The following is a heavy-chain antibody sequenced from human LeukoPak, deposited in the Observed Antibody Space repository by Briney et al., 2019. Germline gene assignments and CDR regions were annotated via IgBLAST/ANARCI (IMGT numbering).Heavy chain of an antibody. D-gene: IGHD3-22*01. J-gene: IGHJ4*02. Sequence: GGSLRLSCAASGFTFSSYAMSWVRQAPGKGLEWVSAIGGSGVSTFYADSVKGRFTISRDNSKNTLYLQMNSLRAEDTAVYYCAKRNYYDSSGYYYDYWGQGTLVTVSS. CDR3: AKRNYYDSSGYYYDY. CDR1: GFTFSSYA. V-gene: IGHV3-23*01. CDR2: IGGSGVST.